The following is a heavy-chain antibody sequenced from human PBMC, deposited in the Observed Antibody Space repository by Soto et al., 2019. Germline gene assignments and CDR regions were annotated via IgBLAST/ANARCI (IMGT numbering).Heavy chain of an antibody. J-gene: IGHJ4*02. CDR2: IWYDGSNE. CDR3: ARVPEAGRPLFDY. Sequence: GGSLRLSCAASGFIFSDFAMHWVRKAPGKGLEWVAEIWYDGSNEYYGDSVKGRFTISRDNSKNTLYLQLNSLRAEDTAVYYCARVPEAGRPLFDYWGQGALVTVSS. D-gene: IGHD6-6*01. CDR1: GFIFSDFA. V-gene: IGHV3-33*01.